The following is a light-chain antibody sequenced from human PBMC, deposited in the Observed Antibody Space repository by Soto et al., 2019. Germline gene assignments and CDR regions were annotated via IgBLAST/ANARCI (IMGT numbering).Light chain of an antibody. V-gene: IGLV2-14*01. J-gene: IGLJ2*01. CDR2: DVS. Sequence: QSALTQPASVSGSPGQSITISCTGTSSDVGGYNYVSWYQQYPGKAPKLMIYDVSNWPSGVSNRFSGSKSGNTASLTISGLQAEDEADYYCSSYTSSTTGVVFGGGTQLTVL. CDR3: SSYTSSTTGVV. CDR1: SSDVGGYNY.